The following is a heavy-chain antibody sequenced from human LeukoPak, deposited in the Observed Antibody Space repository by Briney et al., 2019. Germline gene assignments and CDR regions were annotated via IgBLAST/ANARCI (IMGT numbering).Heavy chain of an antibody. CDR1: GFTFSTYN. D-gene: IGHD6-25*01. J-gene: IGHJ4*02. CDR2: ISSSGSTI. Sequence: GGSLRLSCAASGFTFSTYNMNWIRQAPGKGLEWVSYISSSGSTIYYADSVKGRFTISRDNAKNSLYLQMNSLRAEDTAVYYCARNPWRLPYYFDYWGQGTLVTVSS. CDR3: ARNPWRLPYYFDY. V-gene: IGHV3-48*03.